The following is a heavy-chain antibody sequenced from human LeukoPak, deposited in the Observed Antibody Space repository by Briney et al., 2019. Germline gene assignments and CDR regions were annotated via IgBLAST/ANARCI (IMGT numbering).Heavy chain of an antibody. CDR2: ISSSGSTI. CDR3: ARESPRDGYNSYYFDY. CDR1: GFTFSDYY. D-gene: IGHD5-24*01. V-gene: IGHV3-11*04. J-gene: IGHJ4*02. Sequence: GGSLRLSCAASGFTFSDYYMSWIRQAPGKGLEWVSYISSSGSTIYYADSVKGRFTISRDNAKNSLYLQMNSLRAEDTAVYYCARESPRDGYNSYYFDYWGQGTLVTVSS.